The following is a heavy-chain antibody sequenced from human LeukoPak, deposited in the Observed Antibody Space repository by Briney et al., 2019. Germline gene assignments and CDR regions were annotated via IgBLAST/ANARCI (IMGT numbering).Heavy chain of an antibody. V-gene: IGHV1-46*01. J-gene: IGHJ3*02. CDR2: INPSGDST. CDR1: GYTFTYH. D-gene: IGHD5-18*01. CDR3: ARGRSWVQLWLLDAFDI. Sequence: ASVKVSCKASGYTFTYHMHWVRQAPGQGFEWMGIINPSGDSTSYAQKFQGRVTMTRNTSISTAYMELSSLRSEDTAVYYCARGRSWVQLWLLDAFDIWGQGTMVTVSS.